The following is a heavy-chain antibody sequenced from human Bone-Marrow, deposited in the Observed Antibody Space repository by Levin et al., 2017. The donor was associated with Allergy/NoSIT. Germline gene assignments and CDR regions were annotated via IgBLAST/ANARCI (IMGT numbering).Heavy chain of an antibody. CDR3: VRGRTSSWWDYEYYGMDV. Sequence: GGSLRLSCAASGFIFSRHDMHWVRQFTGKGLEWVSSIETDGDTHYAGSVKGRFTISREDATNSLYLQMDSPRVGDTAVYYCVRGRTSSWWDYEYYGMDVWGQGTTVTVSS. CDR2: IETDGDT. V-gene: IGHV3-13*01. CDR1: GFIFSRHD. J-gene: IGHJ6*02. D-gene: IGHD6-13*01.